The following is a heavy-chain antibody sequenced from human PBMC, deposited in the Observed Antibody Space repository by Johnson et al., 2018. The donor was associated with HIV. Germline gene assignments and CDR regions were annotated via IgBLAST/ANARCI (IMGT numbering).Heavy chain of an antibody. CDR3: ARDNLRAFDV. J-gene: IGHJ3*01. CDR2: IYSGGRP. Sequence: VQLVESGGGLVQPGGSLRLSCAASGFTVSSNYMSWVRQAPGRGLEWVSSIYSGGRPYYADYVKGRFTISRANSKNTLFLQMNSLRAEDTAVYYCARDNLRAFDVWGQGTMVTVSS. V-gene: IGHV3-66*01. CDR1: GFTVSSNY. D-gene: IGHD5/OR15-5a*01.